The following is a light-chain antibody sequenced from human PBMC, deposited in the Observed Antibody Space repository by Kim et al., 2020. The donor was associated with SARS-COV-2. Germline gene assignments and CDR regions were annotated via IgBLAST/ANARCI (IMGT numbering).Light chain of an antibody. CDR2: DVS. V-gene: IGLV2-14*03. CDR1: RRGVGGYNH. Sequence: TISCTGTRRGVGGYNHVSWHQQHQGKAPTLMIYDVSNRPAGFSHRFSGSKSGNTASLTISGLQADDEADYYCSSYTSSSPYVFGTGTKVTVL. CDR3: SSYTSSSPYV. J-gene: IGLJ1*01.